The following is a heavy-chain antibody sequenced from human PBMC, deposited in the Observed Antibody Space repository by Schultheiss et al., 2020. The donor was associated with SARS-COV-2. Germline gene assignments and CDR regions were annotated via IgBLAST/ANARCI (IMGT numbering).Heavy chain of an antibody. CDR2: ISGSGGST. Sequence: GESLKISCAASGFTFGSYAMHWVRQAPGKGLEWVSAISGSGGSTYYADSVKGWFTISRDNSKNTLYLQMNSLRAEDTAVYYCATLDIVVVPAARYYYMDVWGKGTTVTVSS. CDR1: GFTFGSYA. V-gene: IGHV3-23*01. J-gene: IGHJ6*03. D-gene: IGHD2-2*01. CDR3: ATLDIVVVPAARYYYMDV.